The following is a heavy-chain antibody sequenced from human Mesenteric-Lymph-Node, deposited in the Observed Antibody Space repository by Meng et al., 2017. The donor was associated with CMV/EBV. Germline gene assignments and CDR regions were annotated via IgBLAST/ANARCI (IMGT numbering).Heavy chain of an antibody. CDR3: ARDRLEGSYSGPGY. J-gene: IGHJ4*02. CDR1: GFTFSSYW. Sequence: GGSLRLSCAASGFTFSSYWMSWVRQAPGKGLEWVANIKQDGSEKYYVDSVKGRFTISRDNAKNSLYLQMNSLRAEDTAVYYCARDRLEGSYSGPGYWGQGTLVTVSS. V-gene: IGHV3-7*01. D-gene: IGHD1-26*01. CDR2: IKQDGSEK.